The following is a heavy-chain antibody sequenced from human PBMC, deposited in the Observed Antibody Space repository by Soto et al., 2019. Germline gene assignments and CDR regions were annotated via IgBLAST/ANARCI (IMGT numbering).Heavy chain of an antibody. Sequence: PGESLKISCKTSGFSFTTYWIGWVRQMPGEGLEWMGSIYPGDSATRYSPSFQGQVTISADRSISTAYLQWSSLKASDTAMYYCARSGRSAQRYFDHWGQGSLVTVSS. CDR2: IYPGDSAT. J-gene: IGHJ4*02. D-gene: IGHD3-3*01. CDR3: ARSGRSAQRYFDH. V-gene: IGHV5-51*01. CDR1: GFSFTTYW.